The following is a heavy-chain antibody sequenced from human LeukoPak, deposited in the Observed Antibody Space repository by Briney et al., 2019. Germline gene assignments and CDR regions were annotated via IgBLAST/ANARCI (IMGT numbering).Heavy chain of an antibody. J-gene: IGHJ4*02. Sequence: GGSLRLSSAASGFTFSSNDMHWVRQPTGKGLEWVSGIGFGGDTYYSGSVKGRFTISRDNAKNSLYLQMNSLRAGDTAVYYCTRGGRSAPFDYWGQGTLVTVSS. D-gene: IGHD1-26*01. CDR1: GFTFSSND. V-gene: IGHV3-13*04. CDR2: IGFGGDT. CDR3: TRGGRSAPFDY.